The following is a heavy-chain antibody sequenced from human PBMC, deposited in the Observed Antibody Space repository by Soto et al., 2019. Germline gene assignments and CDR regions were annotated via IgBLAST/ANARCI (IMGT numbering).Heavy chain of an antibody. CDR3: ATPRPGSHGYSF. CDR1: GITVSNVW. D-gene: IGHD3-16*01. CDR2: IKSKADGSTK. V-gene: IGHV3-15*01. Sequence: EVQLVESGGGLVKPGGSLRLSCAASGITVSNVWMTWIRQAPGKGLEWVGRIKSKADGSTKEYGTPVKYRVIISRDDSKTTVDLQMHALTTEDTPLYYCATPRPGSHGYSFWGHGALGTDST. J-gene: IGHJ4*01.